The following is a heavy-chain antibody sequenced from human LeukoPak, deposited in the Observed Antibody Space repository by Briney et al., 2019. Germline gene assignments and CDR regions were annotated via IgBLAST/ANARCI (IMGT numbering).Heavy chain of an antibody. CDR2: IYLGDSDT. Sequence: GESLKISCKGSGYTFTNYWIGWVRQMPGKGLEWMGIIYLGDSDTRYSPSFQGQVTISADKSISTAYLQWSSLKASDTAIYYCAKTLVVAATARWFDIWGQGTMVTVSS. J-gene: IGHJ3*02. D-gene: IGHD2-15*01. CDR1: GYTFTNYW. CDR3: AKTLVVAATARWFDI. V-gene: IGHV5-51*01.